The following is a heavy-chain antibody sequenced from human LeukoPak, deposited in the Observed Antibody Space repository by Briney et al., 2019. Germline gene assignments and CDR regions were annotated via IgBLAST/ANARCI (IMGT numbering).Heavy chain of an antibody. J-gene: IGHJ6*02. CDR2: IKGGGSEK. CDR1: GFTFRNYG. CDR3: ARDGSNWGDYYYYGLDV. D-gene: IGHD6-13*01. Sequence: PGGSLRLSCAASGFTFRNYGMTWVRQAPGKGLEWVANIKGGGSEKYYVDSVKGRFTISRDNAKSSLYLQMNSLRAEDTALYYCARDGSNWGDYYYYGLDVWGRGTTVTVSS. V-gene: IGHV3-7*04.